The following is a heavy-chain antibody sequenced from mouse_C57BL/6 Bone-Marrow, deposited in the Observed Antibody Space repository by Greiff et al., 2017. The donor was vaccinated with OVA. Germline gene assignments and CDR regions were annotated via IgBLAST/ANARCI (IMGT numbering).Heavy chain of an antibody. Sequence: EVKLMESGGGLVQPGESLKLSCESNEYEFPSHDMSWVRKTPEKRLELVAAINSDGGSTYYPDTMERRVIISRDNTKKTLYLQMSRLRSEDTALYYCARHYGNYPYYAMDYWGQGTSVTVSS. J-gene: IGHJ4*01. CDR2: INSDGGST. D-gene: IGHD2-1*01. V-gene: IGHV5-2*01. CDR1: EYEFPSHD. CDR3: ARHYGNYPYYAMDY.